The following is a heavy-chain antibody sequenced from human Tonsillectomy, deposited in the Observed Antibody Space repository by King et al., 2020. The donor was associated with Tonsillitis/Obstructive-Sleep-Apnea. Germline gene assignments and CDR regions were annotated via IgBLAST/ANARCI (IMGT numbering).Heavy chain of an antibody. V-gene: IGHV3-7*02. D-gene: IGHD2-15*01. CDR2: INQDGNEK. CDR1: GFTFSSYW. J-gene: IGHJ4*02. CDR3: ASARGYCSGGSCFPPDY. Sequence: VQLVESGGGLVQPGGSLRLSCTASGFTFSSYWMTWVRQAPGKGLEWVANINQDGNEKYHVDSVKGRFTSSRDNDKNSLYLQMNSLRVEDTAVYSCASARGYCSGGSCFPPDYWGQGTLVTVSS.